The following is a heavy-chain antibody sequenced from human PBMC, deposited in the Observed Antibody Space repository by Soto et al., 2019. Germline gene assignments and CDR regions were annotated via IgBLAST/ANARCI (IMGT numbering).Heavy chain of an antibody. CDR2: ISYDGSNK. Sequence: GGSLRLSCAASGFTFSSYGMHWVRQAPGKGLEWVAVISYDGSNKYYADSVKGRFTISRDNSKNTLYLQMNSLRAEDTAVYYCAKGLTYYDFWSAAANYYYYGMDVWGQGTTVTAP. J-gene: IGHJ6*02. D-gene: IGHD3-3*01. CDR1: GFTFSSYG. V-gene: IGHV3-30*18. CDR3: AKGLTYYDFWSAAANYYYYGMDV.